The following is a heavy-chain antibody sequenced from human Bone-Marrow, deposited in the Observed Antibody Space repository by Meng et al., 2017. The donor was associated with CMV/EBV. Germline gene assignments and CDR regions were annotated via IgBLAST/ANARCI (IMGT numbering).Heavy chain of an antibody. CDR3: ARRGLWPAAIVAYHFDY. D-gene: IGHD2-2*02. J-gene: IGHJ4*02. CDR1: GYTFTGYY. Sequence: ASVKVSCKASGYTFTGYYMHWVRQAPGQGLEWMGWINPNSGGTNYAQKFQGRVTMTRDTSISTAYMELSRLRSDDTAVYYCARRGLWPAAIVAYHFDYWGQGTLVTVSS. V-gene: IGHV1-2*02. CDR2: INPNSGGT.